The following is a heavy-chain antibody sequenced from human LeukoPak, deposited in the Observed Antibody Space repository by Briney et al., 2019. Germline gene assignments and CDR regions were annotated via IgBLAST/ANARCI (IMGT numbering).Heavy chain of an antibody. V-gene: IGHV3-13*01. CDR1: GFTFSSYD. D-gene: IGHD6-19*01. J-gene: IGHJ3*02. Sequence: PGGSLRLSCAAPGFTFSSYDMHWVRQATGKGLEWVSAIGTAGDTYYPGSVKGRFTISRENAKNSLYLQMNSLRAGDTAVYYCAGAGYSSGWSNAFDIWGQGTMVTVSS. CDR3: AGAGYSSGWSNAFDI. CDR2: IGTAGDT.